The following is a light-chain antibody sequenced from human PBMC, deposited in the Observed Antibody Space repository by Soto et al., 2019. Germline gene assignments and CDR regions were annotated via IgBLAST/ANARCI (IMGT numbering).Light chain of an antibody. CDR2: DAS. V-gene: IGKV1-33*01. CDR1: QDISNY. Sequence: DIQMTQSPSSLSASVGDRVTITCQASQDISNYLNWYQQKPGKAPKLLIYDASNLETGVPSSFSGSGSGTDFTFTISSLQPEDIATYYCQQYDNRQCTFGPGTKVDIK. J-gene: IGKJ3*01. CDR3: QQYDNRQCT.